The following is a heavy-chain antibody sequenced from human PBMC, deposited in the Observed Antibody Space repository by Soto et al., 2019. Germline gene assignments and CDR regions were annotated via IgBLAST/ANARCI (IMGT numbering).Heavy chain of an antibody. V-gene: IGHV4-59*01. CDR3: ARDRFFDY. CDR2: VYESGVT. J-gene: IGHJ4*02. Sequence: QVQLQESGPGLVKPSETLSLTCTVSGGSIRNYYWSWIRQPPGKGLEWIGSVYESGVTNYNPSPESRVTISIDTSKSQFSLKLTSVTAADTAVYYCARDRFFDYWGQGTLVTVSS. CDR1: GGSIRNYY. D-gene: IGHD3-16*01.